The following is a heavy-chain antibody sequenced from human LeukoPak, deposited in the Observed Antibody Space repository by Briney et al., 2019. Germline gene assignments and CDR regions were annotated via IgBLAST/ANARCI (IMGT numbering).Heavy chain of an antibody. CDR2: INHNGNVN. CDR1: GFTFSSYW. D-gene: IGHD3-16*01. CDR3: ARGGGLDV. Sequence: GGSLRLSCATSGFTFSSYWMNWARQAPGKGLEWVASINHNGNVNYYVDSVKGRFTISRDNAKNSLYLQMSNLRAEDTAVYFCARGGGLDVWGQGATVTVSS. V-gene: IGHV3-7*03. J-gene: IGHJ6*02.